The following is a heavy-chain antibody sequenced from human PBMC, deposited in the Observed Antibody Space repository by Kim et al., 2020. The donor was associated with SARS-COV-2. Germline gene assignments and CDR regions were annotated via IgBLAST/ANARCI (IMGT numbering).Heavy chain of an antibody. J-gene: IGHJ5*02. D-gene: IGHD2-15*01. CDR3: ARVVVGATGWSVP. CDR1: GGSISSGDYY. V-gene: IGHV4-31*03. Sequence: SETLSLTCTVSGGSISSGDYYWSWIRQHPGKGLEWIGYIYYSASTNSNPSLQSRVTISVDTYKNQLSLKLISVTATDTAVYSCARVVVGATGWSVPWG. CDR2: IYYSAST.